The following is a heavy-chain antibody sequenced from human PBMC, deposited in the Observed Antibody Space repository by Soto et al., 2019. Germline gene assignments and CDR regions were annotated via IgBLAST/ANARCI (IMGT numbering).Heavy chain of an antibody. CDR1: GFSVRSNY. CDR2: IYSGGST. J-gene: IGHJ4*02. Sequence: EVQLVESGGGLIQPGGSLRLSCAASGFSVRSNYMNWVRQAPGKGLEWVSVIYSGGSTYYADSVKGRFTISRDNSKNTLYLQMNSLRAEDTAVYYCARSASYSSSSPYYFDYWGQGTLVTVSS. D-gene: IGHD6-6*01. CDR3: ARSASYSSSSPYYFDY. V-gene: IGHV3-53*01.